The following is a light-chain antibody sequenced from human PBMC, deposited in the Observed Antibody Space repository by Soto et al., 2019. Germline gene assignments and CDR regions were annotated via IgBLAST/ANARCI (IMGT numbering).Light chain of an antibody. CDR1: QSVSSY. V-gene: IGKV3-11*01. J-gene: IGKJ2*01. CDR3: QQRSDWPVT. CDR2: DAS. Sequence: EIVLTQSPATLSLSPGERATLSCRASQSVSSYLAWYQQKSGQAPRLLIYDASNRATGIPARFSGSGSWTDFTLAISSLEPEDFAVYYCQQRSDWPVTFGQGTKVDIK.